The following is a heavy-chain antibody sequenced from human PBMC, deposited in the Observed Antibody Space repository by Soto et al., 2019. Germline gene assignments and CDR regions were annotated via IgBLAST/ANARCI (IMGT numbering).Heavy chain of an antibody. V-gene: IGHV5-51*01. Sequence: PGESLKISCKGSGYSFTSYWIGWVRQMPGKGLELMGIIYPGDSDTRYSPSFQGQVNISAVKSISTAYLQWSSLKASDTAMYYCARAFRYYDILTGYSGPHYYYGMDVWGQGTTVTVSS. J-gene: IGHJ6*02. CDR2: IYPGDSDT. CDR1: GYSFTSYW. D-gene: IGHD3-9*01. CDR3: ARAFRYYDILTGYSGPHYYYGMDV.